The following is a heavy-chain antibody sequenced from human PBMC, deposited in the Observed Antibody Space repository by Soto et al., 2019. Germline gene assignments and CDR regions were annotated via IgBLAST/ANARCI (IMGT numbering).Heavy chain of an antibody. V-gene: IGHV1-8*02. CDR2: MNPGSGDT. D-gene: IGHD5-18*01. J-gene: IGHJ5*02. CDR1: GGTFSNYT. Sequence: GASVKVSCKASGGTFSNYTISWVRQATGQGLEWMGWMNPGSGDTGYAQKFQGRVTMTRNISIATAYMELSSLRSEDTAIYYCARMASFGSLNWFDPWGQGTLVTVSS. CDR3: ARMASFGSLNWFDP.